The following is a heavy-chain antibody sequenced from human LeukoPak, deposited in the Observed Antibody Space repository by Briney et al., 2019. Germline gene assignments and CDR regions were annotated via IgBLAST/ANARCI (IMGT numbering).Heavy chain of an antibody. Sequence: SETLSLTCTVSGYSISSGYYWGWIRQPPGKGLEWIGSIYHSGSTYYNPSLKSRVTISVDTSKNQFSLKLISVTAADTAMYYCARDPSSGYLNYFDYWGQGTLVTVSS. V-gene: IGHV4-38-2*02. D-gene: IGHD6-13*01. J-gene: IGHJ4*02. CDR3: ARDPSSGYLNYFDY. CDR1: GYSISSGYY. CDR2: IYHSGST.